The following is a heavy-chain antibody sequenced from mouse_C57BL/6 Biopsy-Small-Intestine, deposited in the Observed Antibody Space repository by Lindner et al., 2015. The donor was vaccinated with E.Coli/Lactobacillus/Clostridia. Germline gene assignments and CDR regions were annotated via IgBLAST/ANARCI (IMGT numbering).Heavy chain of an antibody. CDR3: ARRGELAWFPY. CDR1: GYSFTGYG. V-gene: IGHV1S135*01. CDR2: IDPYNGAT. Sequence: VQLQESGPELVKPGASVKMSCKASGYSFTGYGMHWVRQSHGKSLEWIGYIDPYNGATSYNQKFKGKATLTVDKSSSTVYIQLNSLTSEDSAVYYCARRGELAWFPYWGQGTLVTVSA. J-gene: IGHJ3*01.